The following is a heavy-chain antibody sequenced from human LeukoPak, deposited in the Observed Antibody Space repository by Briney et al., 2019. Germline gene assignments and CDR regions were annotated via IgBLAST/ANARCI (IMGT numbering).Heavy chain of an antibody. CDR1: GFPFSSYW. Sequence: PGGSLRLSCVASGFPFSSYWMTWVRQAPGKGLEWVAVISYDGSNKYYADSVKGRFTISRDNSKNTLYLQMNSLRAEDTAVYYCARAQGFRFDYWGQGTLVTASS. J-gene: IGHJ4*02. D-gene: IGHD3-3*01. V-gene: IGHV3-30*03. CDR3: ARAQGFRFDY. CDR2: ISYDGSNK.